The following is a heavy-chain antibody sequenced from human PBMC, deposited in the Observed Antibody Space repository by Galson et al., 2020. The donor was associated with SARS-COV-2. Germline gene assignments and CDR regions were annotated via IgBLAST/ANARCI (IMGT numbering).Heavy chain of an antibody. J-gene: IGHJ4*02. CDR3: ARMCSGGSCLDY. D-gene: IGHD2-15*01. CDR1: GFTFSSYS. Sequence: KIGESLKISCAASGFTFSSYSMNWVRQAPGKGLEWVSSISSSSSYIYYADSVKGRFTISRDNAKNSLYLQMNSLRAEDTAVYYCARMCSGGSCLDYWGQGTLVTVSS. CDR2: ISSSSSYI. V-gene: IGHV3-21*01.